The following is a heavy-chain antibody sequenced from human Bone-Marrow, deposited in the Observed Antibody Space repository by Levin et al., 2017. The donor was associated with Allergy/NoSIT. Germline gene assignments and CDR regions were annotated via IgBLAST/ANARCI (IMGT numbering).Heavy chain of an antibody. Sequence: GGSLRLSCADSGFNFSSYWMRWVRQAPGKGLEWVANIKHDASEKYYVDSVKGRFTISRDNAKNSLYLQMNSLRDEDTAVYYCARDYRWSSYDWGQGTLVTVSS. CDR2: IKHDASEK. V-gene: IGHV3-7*01. CDR3: ARDYRWSSYD. D-gene: IGHD3-10*01. CDR1: GFNFSSYW. J-gene: IGHJ4*02.